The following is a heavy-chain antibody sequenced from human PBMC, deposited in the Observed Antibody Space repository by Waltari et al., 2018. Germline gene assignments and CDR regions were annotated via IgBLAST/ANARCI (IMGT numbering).Heavy chain of an antibody. J-gene: IGHJ4*02. CDR3: ARGPSPEYYFDY. Sequence: QVQLQQWGAGLLKPSETLSLTCAVYGGSFSGYYWSWIRQPPGKGLEWIGEINHSGSTNYNPSLKSRVTISVDTSKNQFSLKLSSVTAADTAVYYCARGPSPEYYFDYWGQGTLVTVSS. CDR1: GGSFSGYY. CDR2: INHSGST. V-gene: IGHV4-34*01.